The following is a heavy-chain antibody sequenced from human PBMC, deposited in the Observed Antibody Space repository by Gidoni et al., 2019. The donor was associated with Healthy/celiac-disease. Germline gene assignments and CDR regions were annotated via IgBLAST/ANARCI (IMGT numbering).Heavy chain of an antibody. D-gene: IGHD3-10*01. CDR2: ISSSSSYI. CDR3: ASITMVRGVIVPVDY. V-gene: IGHV3-21*01. CDR1: GFTFSSYS. J-gene: IGHJ4*02. Sequence: EVQLVESGGGLVKPGGSLRLSCEASGFTFSSYSMNWVRQAPGKGLEWVSSISSSSSYIYYADSVKGRFTISRDNAKNSLYLQMNSLRAEDTAVYYCASITMVRGVIVPVDYWGQGTLVTVSS.